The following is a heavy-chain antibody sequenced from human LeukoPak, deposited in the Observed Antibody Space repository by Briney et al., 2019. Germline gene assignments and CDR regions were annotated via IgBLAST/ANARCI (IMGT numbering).Heavy chain of an antibody. CDR1: GYTFTGYY. CDR3: ARKPDYGDRNWFDP. CDR2: INPNSGGT. V-gene: IGHV1-2*02. D-gene: IGHD4-17*01. Sequence: ASVKVSCKASGYTFTGYYMHWVRQAPGQGLEWMGWINPNSGGTNYAQKFQGRVTMTRDTSISTAYMELSRLRSDDTAVYYCARKPDYGDRNWFDPWGQGTLVTVSS. J-gene: IGHJ5*02.